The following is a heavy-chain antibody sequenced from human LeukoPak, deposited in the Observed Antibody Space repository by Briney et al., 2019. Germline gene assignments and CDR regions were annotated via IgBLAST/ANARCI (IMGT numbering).Heavy chain of an antibody. CDR2: ISSSGNAI. D-gene: IGHD2-15*01. CDR1: GFTFSNYE. Sequence: PGGSLRLSCVTSGFTFSNYEMNWVRQAPGKGLEYVSYISSSGNAIHYADSVKGRFTISRDNAKSSVYLQMSSLRAEDTAVYYCARSPKDATAPWGQGTLVTVSS. J-gene: IGHJ5*02. V-gene: IGHV3-48*03. CDR3: ARSPKDATAP.